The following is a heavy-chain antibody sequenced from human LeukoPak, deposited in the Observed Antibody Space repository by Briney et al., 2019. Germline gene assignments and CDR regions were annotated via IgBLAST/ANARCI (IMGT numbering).Heavy chain of an antibody. J-gene: IGHJ3*02. CDR1: GYTFTGYY. D-gene: IGHD1-20*01. CDR2: ISHYNGNT. CDR3: ARASTHRYNWKSGQLNDAFDI. V-gene: IGHV1-18*04. Sequence: ASVKVSCKASGYTFTGYYMHWVRQAPGQGLEWMGRISHYNGNTKYAQKLQGRVTITTDTSTSTAYMELRSLRSDDTAVYYCARASTHRYNWKSGQLNDAFDIWGQGTMVTVSS.